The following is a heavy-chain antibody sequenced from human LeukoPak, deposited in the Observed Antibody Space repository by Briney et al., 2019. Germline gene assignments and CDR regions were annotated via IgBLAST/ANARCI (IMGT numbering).Heavy chain of an antibody. CDR3: AKVSGGPLSGSFDY. CDR1: GFTFNSYA. CDR2: ISGGGGST. J-gene: IGHJ4*02. V-gene: IGHV3-23*01. D-gene: IGHD3-10*01. Sequence: GGSLRLSCAASGFTFNSYAMSWVRQAPGKGLEWVSAISGGGGSTYYADSVQGRFTISRDNSKNTLYLQMNSLRAEDTAVYFCAKVSGGPLSGSFDYWGQGTLVTVSS.